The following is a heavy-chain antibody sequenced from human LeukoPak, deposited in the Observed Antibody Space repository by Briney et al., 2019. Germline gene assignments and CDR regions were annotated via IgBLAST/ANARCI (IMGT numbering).Heavy chain of an antibody. V-gene: IGHV4-31*03. J-gene: IGHJ4*02. Sequence: SETLSLTCTVSGGSISSGGYYWSWIRQHPGKGLKWIGYIYYSGSTYYNPSLRSRVTISVDTSKNQFSLRLSSVTAADTTVYYCARLAAAGTIDYWGQGTLVTVSS. CDR3: ARLAAAGTIDY. D-gene: IGHD6-13*01. CDR2: IYYSGST. CDR1: GGSISSGGYY.